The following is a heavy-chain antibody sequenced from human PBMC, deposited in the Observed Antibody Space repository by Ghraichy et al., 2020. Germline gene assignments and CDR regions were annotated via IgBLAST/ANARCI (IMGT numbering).Heavy chain of an antibody. D-gene: IGHD3-22*01. CDR1: GFTVSSNY. Sequence: GGSLRLSCAASGFTVSSNYMSWVRQAPGKGLEWVSVIYSGGSTYYADSVKGRFTISRDNSKNTLYLQMNSLRAEDTAVYYCARPQQRVYYYDSSGYYSNDAFDIWGQGTMVTVSA. CDR2: IYSGGST. J-gene: IGHJ3*02. CDR3: ARPQQRVYYYDSSGYYSNDAFDI. V-gene: IGHV3-53*01.